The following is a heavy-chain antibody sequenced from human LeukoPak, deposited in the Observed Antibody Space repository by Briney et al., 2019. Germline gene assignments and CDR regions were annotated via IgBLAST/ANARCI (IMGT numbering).Heavy chain of an antibody. D-gene: IGHD3-22*01. J-gene: IGHJ4*02. CDR1: GGSISSSSYY. CDR3: ARPGYYYDSSGYNYRDY. Sequence: SETLSLTCTVSGGSISSSSYYWGWIRQPPGKGLEWIGSIYYSGSTYYNPSLKSRVTISVDTSKNQFSLKLSPVTAADTAVYYCARPGYYYDSSGYNYRDYWGQGTLVTVSS. CDR2: IYYSGST. V-gene: IGHV4-39*01.